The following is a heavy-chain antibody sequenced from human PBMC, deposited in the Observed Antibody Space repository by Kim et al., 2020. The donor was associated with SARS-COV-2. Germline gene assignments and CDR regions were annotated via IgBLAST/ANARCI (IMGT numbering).Heavy chain of an antibody. Sequence: GGSLRLSCSASGLTFTTYAMHWVRQAPGKGLQYVSSISSNGSSTFYADSVKGRFTISRDNSKNTLYLQMNGLRTDDTAVYYCAKGTPGVRTLSTFGTYY. D-gene: IGHD3-16*01. J-gene: IGHJ4*01. V-gene: IGHV3-64D*06. CDR3: AKGTPGVRTLSTFGTYY. CDR1: GLTFTTYA. CDR2: ISSNGSST.